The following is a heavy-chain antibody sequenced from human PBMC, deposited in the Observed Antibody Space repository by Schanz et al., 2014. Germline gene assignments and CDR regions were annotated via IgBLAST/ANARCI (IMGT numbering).Heavy chain of an antibody. J-gene: IGHJ4*02. CDR2: INSVGSNT. CDR1: GFTFTNYA. CDR3: ARGGPAYYFDD. V-gene: IGHV3-23*01. Sequence: DVQLLESGGGLVQPGGSLRLSCAASGFTFTNYAMSWVRQAPGKGLVWVARINSVGSNTDYADSVTGRFTISRDNAKNTLYLQMNGLRAEDTAVYYCARGGPAYYFDDWGQGTLVTVSS.